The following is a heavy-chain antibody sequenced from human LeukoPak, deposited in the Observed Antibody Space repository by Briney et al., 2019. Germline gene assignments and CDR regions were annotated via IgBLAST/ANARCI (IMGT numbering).Heavy chain of an antibody. D-gene: IGHD3-3*01. V-gene: IGHV3-15*01. J-gene: IGHJ6*03. Sequence: GGSLRLSCAASGFTFSNAWMSWVRQAPGKGLEWVGRIKRKTDGGTTDYAAPVKGRFTISRDDSKNTLYLQMNSLKTEDTAVYYCTTEVLRFLEWFEADYYYYYMDVWGKGTTVTVSS. CDR1: GFTFSNAW. CDR3: TTEVLRFLEWFEADYYYYYMDV. CDR2: IKRKTDGGTT.